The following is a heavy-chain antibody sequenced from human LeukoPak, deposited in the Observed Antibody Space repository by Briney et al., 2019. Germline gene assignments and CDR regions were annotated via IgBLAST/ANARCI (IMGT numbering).Heavy chain of an antibody. CDR3: ARVSTWLRLPDY. CDR2: INHSGST. V-gene: IGHV4-34*01. J-gene: IGHJ4*02. CDR1: GGSFSGYY. D-gene: IGHD5-12*01. Sequence: PSETPSLTCAVYGGSFSGYYWSWIRQPPGKGLEWIGEINHSGSTNYNPSLKSRVTISVDTSKNQFSLKLSSVTAADTAVYYCARVSTWLRLPDYWGQGTLVTVSS.